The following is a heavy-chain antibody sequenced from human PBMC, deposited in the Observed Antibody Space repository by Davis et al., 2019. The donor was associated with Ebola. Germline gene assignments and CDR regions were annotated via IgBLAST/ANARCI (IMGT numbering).Heavy chain of an antibody. CDR2: IRYDGSNK. CDR1: GFTFSSYG. D-gene: IGHD5-12*01. J-gene: IGHJ6*02. V-gene: IGHV3-30*02. CDR3: AKDPGYSGYLGPGGMDV. Sequence: GGSLRLSCAASGFTFSSYGMHWVRQAPGKGLEWVAFIRYDGSNKYYADSVKGRFTISRDNSKNTLYLQMNSLRAEDTAVYYCAKDPGYSGYLGPGGMDVWGQGTTVTVSS.